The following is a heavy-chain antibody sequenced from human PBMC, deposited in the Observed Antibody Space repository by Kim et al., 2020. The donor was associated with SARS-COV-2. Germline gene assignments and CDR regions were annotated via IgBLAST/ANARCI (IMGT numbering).Heavy chain of an antibody. D-gene: IGHD6-19*01. J-gene: IGHJ4*02. CDR3: ARDGSGWYEGLIYFDY. CDR1: GGSISSSSYY. CDR2: IYYSGST. Sequence: SETLSLTCTVSGGSISSSSYYWGWIRQPPGKGLEWIGSIYYSGSTYYNPSLKSRVTISVDTSKNQFSLKLSSVTAADTAVYYCARDGSGWYEGLIYFDYWGQGTLVTVSS. V-gene: IGHV4-39*07.